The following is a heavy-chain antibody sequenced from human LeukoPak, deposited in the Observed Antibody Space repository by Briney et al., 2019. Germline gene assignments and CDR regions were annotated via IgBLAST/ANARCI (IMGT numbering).Heavy chain of an antibody. CDR3: AKGCFKRTVTVDY. CDR1: GFTFSSYA. J-gene: IGHJ4*02. V-gene: IGHV3-23*01. CDR2: ISGSGGST. D-gene: IGHD4-17*01. Sequence: GASLRLSCAASGFTFSSYAMSWVRRAPGKGLEWVSAISGSGGSTYYADSVKGRFTISRDNSKNTLYLQMNSLRAEDTAVYYCAKGCFKRTVTVDYWGQGTLVTVSS.